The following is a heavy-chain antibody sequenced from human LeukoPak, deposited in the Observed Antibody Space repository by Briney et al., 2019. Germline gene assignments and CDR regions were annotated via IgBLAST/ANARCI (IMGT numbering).Heavy chain of an antibody. V-gene: IGHV3-33*01. CDR1: EFTFSSYG. Sequence: GGSLRLSWAASEFTFSSYGMHWVRQAPGRGLGWVGGIWRYASNKYYTDTMKGQISMSRDNFKNTLFLQMNSLGAEDTGVYSWARVLGDYGYFDYCGQGTLVTVSS. J-gene: IGHJ4*02. CDR3: ARVLGDYGYFDY. D-gene: IGHD4-17*01. CDR2: IWRYASNK.